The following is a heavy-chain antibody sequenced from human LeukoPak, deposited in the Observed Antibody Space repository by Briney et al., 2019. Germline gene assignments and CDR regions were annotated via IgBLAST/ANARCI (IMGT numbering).Heavy chain of an antibody. J-gene: IGHJ4*02. CDR3: ARLGDYCSSTSCYITFDY. CDR1: VGTFSSDA. V-gene: IGHV1-69*04. Sequence: ASVKVSCKASVGTFSSDAISCVPQTPGQGLECRGRIIPFLGIGNYAQKFQGRVTITADKSTSTACRELSSLRSEDTAVYYCARLGDYCSSTSCYITFDYWGQGTLVTVSS. CDR2: IIPFLGIG. D-gene: IGHD2-2*02.